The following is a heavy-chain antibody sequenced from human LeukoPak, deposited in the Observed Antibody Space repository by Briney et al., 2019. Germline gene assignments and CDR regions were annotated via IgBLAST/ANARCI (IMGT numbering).Heavy chain of an antibody. Sequence: GGSLRLSCAASGFTFSSYAMSWVRQAPGKGLEWASAISGSGGSTYYADSVKGRFTISRDNSKNTLYLQMNSLRAEDTAVYYCAKDGCSSTSCYVGYWGQGTLVTVSS. V-gene: IGHV3-23*01. CDR2: ISGSGGST. D-gene: IGHD2-2*01. J-gene: IGHJ4*02. CDR1: GFTFSSYA. CDR3: AKDGCSSTSCYVGY.